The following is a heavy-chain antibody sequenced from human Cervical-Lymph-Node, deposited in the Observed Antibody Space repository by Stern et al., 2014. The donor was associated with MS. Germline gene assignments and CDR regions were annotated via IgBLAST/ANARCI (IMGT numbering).Heavy chain of an antibody. J-gene: IGHJ4*02. CDR2: ISSSENT. CDR1: GFSFRIYA. Sequence: EVQLVESGGGLGQPGGSLTLSCAASGFSFRIYAMGWVRHAPGKGLEWVSPISSSENTFYADSVKGRFTIARDKFKNTLYLQMNSLRAEDTAVYYCAKMAGADPQLIDYFDYWGQGTLVTVSS. D-gene: IGHD3-22*01. CDR3: AKMAGADPQLIDYFDY. V-gene: IGHV3-23*04.